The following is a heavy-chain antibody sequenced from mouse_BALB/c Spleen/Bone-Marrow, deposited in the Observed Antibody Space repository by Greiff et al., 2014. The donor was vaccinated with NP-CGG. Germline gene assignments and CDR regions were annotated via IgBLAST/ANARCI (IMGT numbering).Heavy chain of an antibody. J-gene: IGHJ4*01. Sequence: VQLQQSGAELVKPGASVKPSCKASGYTFTNYWMHWVKQRPGQGLEWIGDIDPSDSYSNYNQNFKGKATLTVDKSSSTAYMQLTSLTSEDSAVYYCARGVVYYYAMDYWGQGTSVTVSS. CDR3: ARGVVYYYAMDY. CDR1: GYTFTNYW. V-gene: IGHV1-69*02. CDR2: IDPSDSYS.